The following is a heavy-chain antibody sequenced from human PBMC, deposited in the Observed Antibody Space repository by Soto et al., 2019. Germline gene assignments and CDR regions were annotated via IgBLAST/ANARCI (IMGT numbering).Heavy chain of an antibody. CDR3: ARTEIVAPGNWYFDL. D-gene: IGHD5-12*01. J-gene: IGHJ2*01. CDR1: GYTFTSYG. Sequence: QVQLVQSGAEVKKPGASVKVSCKASGYTFTSYGISWGRQAPGQGLEWMGWISAYNGNTNYAQKLQGRVTMTTDTSTSTAYMELRSLRSADTAVYYGARTEIVAPGNWYFDLWGLGTLVTFSA. CDR2: ISAYNGNT. V-gene: IGHV1-18*01.